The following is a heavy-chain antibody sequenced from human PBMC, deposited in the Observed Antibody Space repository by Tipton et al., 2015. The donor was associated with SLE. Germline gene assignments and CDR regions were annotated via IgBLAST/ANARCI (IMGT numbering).Heavy chain of an antibody. V-gene: IGHV4-59*01. Sequence: GLVKPSETLSLTCTVSGGSISSYYWSWIRQPPGKGLEWIGYIYYSGSTNYNPSLKSRVTISVDTSKNQFSLKLSSVTAADTAVYYCARRLRRGGAFDIWGQGTMVTVSS. J-gene: IGHJ3*02. CDR3: ARRLRRGGAFDI. CDR2: IYYSGST. D-gene: IGHD4-17*01. CDR1: GGSISSYY.